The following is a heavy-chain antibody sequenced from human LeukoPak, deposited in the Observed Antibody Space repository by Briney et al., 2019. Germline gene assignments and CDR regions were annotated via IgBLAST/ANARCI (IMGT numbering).Heavy chain of an antibody. D-gene: IGHD5-18*01. CDR2: IIPIFGTA. CDR3: ARAKSGYSFDY. V-gene: IGHV1-69*05. Sequence: ASVKVSCKASGGTFSIYAISWVRQAPGQGLEWMGGIIPIFGTANYAQKFQGRVTITTDEATSTAYMELSSLRSEDTAVYYCARAKSGYSFDYWGQGTLVTVSS. J-gene: IGHJ4*02. CDR1: GGTFSIYA.